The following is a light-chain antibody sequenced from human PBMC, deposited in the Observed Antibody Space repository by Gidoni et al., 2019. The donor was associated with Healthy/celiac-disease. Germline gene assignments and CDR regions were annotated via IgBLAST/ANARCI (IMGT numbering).Light chain of an antibody. CDR2: GAS. V-gene: IGKV3-20*01. J-gene: IGKJ1*01. CDR3: QQYGSSPQT. Sequence: EIVLTQSPGTLSLSPGERATLSCRASQSVSSSYLAWYQQKPGQAPRLLIYGASRRATGIPDRFSGSGSVTDFTLTISRLEPEDFAVYYCQQYGSSPQTFGQGTKVEIK. CDR1: QSVSSSY.